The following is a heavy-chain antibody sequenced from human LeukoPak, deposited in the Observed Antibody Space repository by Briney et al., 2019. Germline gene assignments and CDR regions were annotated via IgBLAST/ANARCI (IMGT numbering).Heavy chain of an antibody. CDR3: AGDNYDSSGYYFD. Sequence: GSLRLSCAASGFTFSSYEMNWVRQAPGKGLEWVSYISSSGSTTHYADSVKGRFTISRDNAKKSLYLQMNSLRAEDTAVYYCAGDNYDSSGYYFDWGQGTLVTVSS. J-gene: IGHJ4*02. CDR1: GFTFSSYE. CDR2: ISSSGSTT. V-gene: IGHV3-48*03. D-gene: IGHD3-22*01.